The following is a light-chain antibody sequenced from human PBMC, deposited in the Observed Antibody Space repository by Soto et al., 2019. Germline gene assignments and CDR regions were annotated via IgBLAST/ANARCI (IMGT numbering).Light chain of an antibody. CDR3: QQYANSPRT. CDR2: GAS. J-gene: IGKJ4*01. CDR1: QSVGNNN. Sequence: EFVLTQSPGTLSLSPGERATLSCRASQSVGNNNLAWYQQKPGQAPRLLIYGASSRATGIPNRFSGSGSGTDFTLTISRLEPEDFAVYYCQQYANSPRTFGGGTKVEIK. V-gene: IGKV3-20*01.